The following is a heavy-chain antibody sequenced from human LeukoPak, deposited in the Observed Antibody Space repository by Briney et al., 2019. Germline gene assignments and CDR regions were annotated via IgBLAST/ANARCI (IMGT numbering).Heavy chain of an antibody. J-gene: IGHJ6*02. D-gene: IGHD2-21*02. Sequence: PGGSLRLSCAASGFTFSSYEMNWVRQAPGKGLEWVSYISSSGSTIYYADSVKGRFTISRDNAKNSLYLQMNSLRAEDTAVYYCARDKHLGTSGIMVVTAIRYYYYGMDVSGQGTTVTVSS. CDR2: ISSSGSTI. CDR1: GFTFSSYE. CDR3: ARDKHLGTSGIMVVTAIRYYYYGMDV. V-gene: IGHV3-48*03.